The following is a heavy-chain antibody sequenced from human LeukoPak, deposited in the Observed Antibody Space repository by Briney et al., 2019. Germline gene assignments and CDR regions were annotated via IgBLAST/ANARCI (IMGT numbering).Heavy chain of an antibody. CDR1: GFTFSSYS. V-gene: IGHV3-21*01. D-gene: IGHD2-2*02. CDR3: ARVYCSSSSCYSDY. Sequence: GGSLRLSCAASGFTFSSYSMNWVRQAPVKGLEWVSSISSSSSYIYYADSVKGRFTISRDNAKNSLYLQMNSLRAEDTAVYYCARVYCSSSSCYSDYWGQGTLVTVSS. J-gene: IGHJ4*02. CDR2: ISSSSSYI.